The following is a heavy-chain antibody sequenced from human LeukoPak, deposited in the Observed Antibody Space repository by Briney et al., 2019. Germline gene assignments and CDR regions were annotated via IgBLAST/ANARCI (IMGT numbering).Heavy chain of an antibody. V-gene: IGHV1-46*01. J-gene: IGHJ4*02. CDR3: ARARRPYGSGSYYSSY. Sequence: ASVKVSCKASGYTFTSYYMHWVRQAPGQGLEWMGIINPSGGSTSYAQKFQGRVTMTGDTSTSTVYMELSSLRSEDTAVYYCARARRPYGSGSYYSSYWGQGTLVTVSS. CDR1: GYTFTSYY. CDR2: INPSGGST. D-gene: IGHD3-10*01.